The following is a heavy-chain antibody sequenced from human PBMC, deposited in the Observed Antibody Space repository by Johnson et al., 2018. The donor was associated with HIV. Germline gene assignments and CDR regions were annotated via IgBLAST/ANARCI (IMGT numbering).Heavy chain of an antibody. V-gene: IGHV3-53*01. J-gene: IGHJ3*01. Sequence: VQLVESGGGLIQPGGSLRLSCAASGFSVSYHYMSWVRQAPGRGLQWVASLYSGGPTYYADSVQGRCSISRANSENTLYLQMNNLRADDTAVYYCARAYFDSGGYYPHAFHVWGRGTMVTVSP. D-gene: IGHD3-22*01. CDR2: LYSGGPT. CDR1: GFSVSYHY. CDR3: ARAYFDSGGYYPHAFHV.